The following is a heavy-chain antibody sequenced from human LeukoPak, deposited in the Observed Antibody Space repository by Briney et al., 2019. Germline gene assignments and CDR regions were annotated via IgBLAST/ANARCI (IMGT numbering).Heavy chain of an antibody. D-gene: IGHD2/OR15-2a*01. J-gene: IGHJ3*02. CDR2: INDTSTT. Sequence: PGRFLRPSCPAAALAFSSNALASVSHAPGEGMDWAILINDTSTTSYLASVKGRYTISRDNSNSKLFVQKKSMRADDTVLYHCAKCNLDKCRDGFHIGGQGTMVTVSS. V-gene: IGHV3-23*01. CDR1: ALAFSSNA. CDR3: AKCNLDKCRDGFHI.